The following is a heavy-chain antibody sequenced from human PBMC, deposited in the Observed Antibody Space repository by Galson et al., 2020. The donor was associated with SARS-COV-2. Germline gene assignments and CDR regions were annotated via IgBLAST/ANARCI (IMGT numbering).Heavy chain of an antibody. Sequence: ASVKVSCKPSGYTYTSYGISWVRQAPGQGLEWMGWISGYNGKTKYAPKLQGRVTISTDTSTTRAYLELRSLRFDDTAMYYCARDDGGNTFDFWGQGTQVTVSS. CDR3: ARDDGGNTFDF. J-gene: IGHJ4*02. V-gene: IGHV1-18*01. D-gene: IGHD4-17*01. CDR2: ISGYNGKT. CDR1: GYTYTSYG.